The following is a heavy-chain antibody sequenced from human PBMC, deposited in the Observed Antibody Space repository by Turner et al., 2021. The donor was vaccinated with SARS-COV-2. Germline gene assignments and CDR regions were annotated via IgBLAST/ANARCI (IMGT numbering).Heavy chain of an antibody. CDR1: GYRFNGYY. CDR2: INPNTGAK. J-gene: IGHJ4*02. CDR3: AKDSGAVDGSFDF. D-gene: IGHD3-10*01. V-gene: IGHV1-2*02. Sequence: QVQLLQSGPEVRKPGASVKVSCRASGYRFNGYYIHWVRQAPGQGLEWRGWINPNTGAKNYAQKSQGRVNLTRDTSIRTVYMELTRLRADDTAVYYCAKDSGAVDGSFDFWGQGSLVAVSS.